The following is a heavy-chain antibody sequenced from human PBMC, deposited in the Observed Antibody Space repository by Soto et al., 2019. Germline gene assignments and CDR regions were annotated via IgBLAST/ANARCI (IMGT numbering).Heavy chain of an antibody. CDR3: ARVGSWSPAPYYYYGMDV. J-gene: IGHJ6*02. CDR2: INSDGSST. Sequence: GGSLRLSCAASGFTFSSYWMHWVRQAPGKGLVWVSRINSDGSSTSYADSVKGRFTISRDNAKNTLYLQMNSLRAEDTAVYYCARVGSWSPAPYYYYGMDVWGQGTTITFYS. D-gene: IGHD1-26*01. V-gene: IGHV3-74*01. CDR1: GFTFSSYW.